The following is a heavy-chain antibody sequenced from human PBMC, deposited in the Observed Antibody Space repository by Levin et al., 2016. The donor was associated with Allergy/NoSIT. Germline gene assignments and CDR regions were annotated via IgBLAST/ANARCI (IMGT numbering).Heavy chain of an antibody. Sequence: GESLKISCAASGFTFSSYGMHWVRQAPGKGLEWVAVIWYDGSHKFYADSVKGRFTISRDNSKNTLYLQMNSLRAEDTAVYYCARKGLPVAGISYYGMDVWGQGTTVTVSS. V-gene: IGHV3-33*01. J-gene: IGHJ6*02. D-gene: IGHD6-19*01. CDR3: ARKGLPVAGISYYGMDV. CDR1: GFTFSSYG. CDR2: IWYDGSHK.